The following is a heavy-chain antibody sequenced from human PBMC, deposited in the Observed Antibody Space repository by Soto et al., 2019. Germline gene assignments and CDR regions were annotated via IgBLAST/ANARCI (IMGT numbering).Heavy chain of an antibody. CDR2: IKEDGSDK. V-gene: IGHV3-7*01. CDR1: GFTFSSYG. Sequence: SGFTFSSYGMSWVRQAPGKGLEWVANIKEDGSDKYYLDSVKGRFTISRDNAKNSMYLQMNSLRAEDTAVYYCAKRKEVYYYGMDVWGQGTTVTVSS. J-gene: IGHJ6*02. CDR3: AKRKEVYYYGMDV.